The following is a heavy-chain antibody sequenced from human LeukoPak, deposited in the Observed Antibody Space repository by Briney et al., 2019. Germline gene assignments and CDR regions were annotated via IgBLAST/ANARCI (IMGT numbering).Heavy chain of an antibody. CDR2: INPNSGGT. J-gene: IGHJ4*02. D-gene: IGHD6-19*01. CDR1: GYTFTSHY. CDR3: ARHRPRGSAWYPDF. Sequence: ASVKVSCKASGYTFTSHYMHWVRQAPGQGLEWMGWINPNSGGTNYAQKFQGRVTMTRDTSITTAYMELSRLKSDDTAMYYCARHRPRGSAWYPDFWGQGTLVTVSS. V-gene: IGHV1-2*02.